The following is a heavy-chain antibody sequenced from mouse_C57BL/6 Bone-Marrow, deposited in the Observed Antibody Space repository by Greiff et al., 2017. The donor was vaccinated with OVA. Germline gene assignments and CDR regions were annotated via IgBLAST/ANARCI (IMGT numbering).Heavy chain of an antibody. CDR1: GYTFTSSW. D-gene: IGHD1-1*01. CDR2: IYPGNSAT. CDR3: TRRSPLHYYGSSWGYVDV. J-gene: IGHJ1*03. Sequence: VQLQQSGPVLARPGASVKMSCKTSGYTFTSSWMHWVTQRPGQGLEWIGAIYPGNSATSYNQTFTGQANLTAVTSASTAYMELSSLTNEDSAFYYCTRRSPLHYYGSSWGYVDVWGTGTTVTVAS. V-gene: IGHV1-5*01.